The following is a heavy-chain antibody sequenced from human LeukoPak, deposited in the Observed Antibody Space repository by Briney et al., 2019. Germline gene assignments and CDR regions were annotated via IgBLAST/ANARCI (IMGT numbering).Heavy chain of an antibody. CDR1: GFSISTYW. CDR2: IKQNGIDN. V-gene: IGHV3-7*01. J-gene: IGHJ3*02. CDR3: ARDITMIEVITSDDAFDI. D-gene: IGHD3-22*01. Sequence: PGGSLRLSCAASGFSISTYWMSWVRQAPGKGLEWVAKIKQNGIDNYYVDSVKGRFTISRDNAKNSLFLQMNTLGAEDTAVYYCARDITMIEVITSDDAFDIWGQGTRVTVSS.